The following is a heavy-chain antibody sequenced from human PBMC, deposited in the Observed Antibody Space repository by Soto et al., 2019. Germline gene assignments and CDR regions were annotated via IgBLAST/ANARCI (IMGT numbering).Heavy chain of an antibody. V-gene: IGHV3-23*01. CDR1: GFTFSSYA. Sequence: GGSLRLSCAASGFTFSSYAMSWVRQAPGKGLEWVSAISGSGGSTYYADSVKGRFTISRDNSKNTLYLQMNSLRAEDTAVYYCANAPARGTLRTNDAFDIWGQGTMVTVSS. CDR3: ANAPARGTLRTNDAFDI. D-gene: IGHD1-7*01. J-gene: IGHJ3*02. CDR2: ISGSGGST.